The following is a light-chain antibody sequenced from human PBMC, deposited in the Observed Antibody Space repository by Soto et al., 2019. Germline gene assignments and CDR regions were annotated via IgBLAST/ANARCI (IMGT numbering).Light chain of an antibody. J-gene: IGKJ1*01. V-gene: IGKV1-5*03. CDR1: QSISSW. CDR2: KAS. Sequence: DIQMTQSPSTLSASVGDRVTITCRASQSISSWLAWYQQKPGKAPNLLIYKASSLEGGVPSRFSGSGSGTEFTLTISSPQPDDFATYYCQQYNSYWTFGQGTKVDI. CDR3: QQYNSYWT.